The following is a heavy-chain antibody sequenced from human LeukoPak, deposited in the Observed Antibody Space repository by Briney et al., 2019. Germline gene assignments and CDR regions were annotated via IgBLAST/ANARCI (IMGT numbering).Heavy chain of an antibody. V-gene: IGHV5-51*01. J-gene: IGHJ3*02. CDR3: ARLRGDTAMRNAFDI. CDR2: IYPGDSDT. D-gene: IGHD5-18*01. Sequence: GESLKISCKGSGYSFTSYWIAWVRQMPGKGLEWMGIIYPGDSDTSYSPSFQAQVTISADKSISTAYLQWSSLKASDTAMYYCARLRGDTAMRNAFDIWGQGTMVTVSS. CDR1: GYSFTSYW.